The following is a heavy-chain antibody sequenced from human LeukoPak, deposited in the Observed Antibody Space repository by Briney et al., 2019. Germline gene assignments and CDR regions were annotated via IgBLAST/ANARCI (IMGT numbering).Heavy chain of an antibody. V-gene: IGHV3-30-3*01. CDR1: GFTFSSYA. J-gene: IGHJ4*02. CDR2: ISYDGSNK. CDR3: AKEPYDSSGYYWGYYFDY. Sequence: GRSLRLSCAASGFTFSSYAMHWVRQAPGKGLEWVAVISYDGSNKYYADSVKGRFTISRDNSKNTLYLQMNSLRAEDTAVYYCAKEPYDSSGYYWGYYFDYWGQGTLVTVSS. D-gene: IGHD3-22*01.